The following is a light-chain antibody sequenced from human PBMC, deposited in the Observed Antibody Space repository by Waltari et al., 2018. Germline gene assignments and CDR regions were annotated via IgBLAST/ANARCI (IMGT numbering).Light chain of an antibody. J-gene: IGLJ3*02. Sequence: QSALTQPASVSGSPGQSITISCTGPSRDVGGYNYVTWYQQHPGKAPKLMIFDVSKRPSGVSNRFSGAKSGNTASLTISGLQAEDEAEYYCSSYTSTNTWVFGGGTKLTVL. CDR3: SSYTSTNTWV. CDR1: SRDVGGYNY. CDR2: DVS. V-gene: IGLV2-14*03.